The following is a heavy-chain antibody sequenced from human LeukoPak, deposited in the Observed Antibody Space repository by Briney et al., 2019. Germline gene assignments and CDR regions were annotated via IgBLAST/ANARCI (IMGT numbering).Heavy chain of an antibody. Sequence: SETLSLTCAVYGGSFSGYYRSWIRQPPGKGLEWSGEINHSGSTNYNPSLKSRVTISVDTSKNQFSLKLSSVTAADTAVYYCARDQRSSGYHPFDYWGQGTLVTVSS. CDR2: INHSGST. CDR3: ARDQRSSGYHPFDY. CDR1: GGSFSGYY. V-gene: IGHV4-34*01. J-gene: IGHJ4*02. D-gene: IGHD3-22*01.